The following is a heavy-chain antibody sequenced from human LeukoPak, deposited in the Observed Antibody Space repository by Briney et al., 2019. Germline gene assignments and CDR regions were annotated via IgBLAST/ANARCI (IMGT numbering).Heavy chain of an antibody. V-gene: IGHV4-31*03. Sequence: PSETLSLTCTVSGGSISSGGYYWSWIRQHPGKGLEWIGYIYYSGSTYYNPSLKSRVTISVDTSKNQFPLKLSSVTAADTAVYYCAREAIFGVAPDYWGQGTLVTVSS. CDR2: IYYSGST. D-gene: IGHD3-3*01. CDR3: AREAIFGVAPDY. J-gene: IGHJ4*02. CDR1: GGSISSGGYY.